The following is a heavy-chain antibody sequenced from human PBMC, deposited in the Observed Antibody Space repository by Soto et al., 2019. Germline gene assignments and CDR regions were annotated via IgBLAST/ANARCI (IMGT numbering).Heavy chain of an antibody. Sequence: SVKVSCKASGGTFSSYAISWVRQTPGQGLEWMGGIIPIFGTANYAQKFQGRVTITADESTSTAYMELSSLRSEDTAVYYCAKTWFGESHYYGMDVWGQGTTVTVSS. CDR1: GGTFSSYA. CDR3: AKTWFGESHYYGMDV. CDR2: IIPIFGTA. J-gene: IGHJ6*02. D-gene: IGHD3-10*01. V-gene: IGHV1-69*13.